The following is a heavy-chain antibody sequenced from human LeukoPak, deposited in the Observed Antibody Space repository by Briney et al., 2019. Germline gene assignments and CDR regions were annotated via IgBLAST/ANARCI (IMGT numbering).Heavy chain of an antibody. J-gene: IGHJ4*02. V-gene: IGHV4-59*08. CDR1: GGSISSYY. CDR3: ARQSRDGYNYFHY. CDR2: IYYSGST. Sequence: SETLSLTCTVSGGSISSYYWSWVRQPPGKGLEWIGYIYYSGSTNYNPSLKSRVTISVDTSKNQFSLKLSSVTAADTAVYYCARQSRDGYNYFHYWGQGTLVTVSS. D-gene: IGHD5-24*01.